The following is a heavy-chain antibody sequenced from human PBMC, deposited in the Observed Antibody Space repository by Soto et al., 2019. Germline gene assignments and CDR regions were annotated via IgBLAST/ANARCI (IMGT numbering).Heavy chain of an antibody. V-gene: IGHV1-24*01. CDR1: GYTLTELS. Sequence: ASVKVSCKVSGYTLTELSMHWVRQAPGKGLEWMGGFDPEDGETIYAQKFQGRVTMTEDTSTDTAYMELSSLRSEDTAVYYCATDLLGSRAFDIWGQGTMVTVSS. J-gene: IGHJ3*02. CDR2: FDPEDGET. CDR3: ATDLLGSRAFDI. D-gene: IGHD3-10*01.